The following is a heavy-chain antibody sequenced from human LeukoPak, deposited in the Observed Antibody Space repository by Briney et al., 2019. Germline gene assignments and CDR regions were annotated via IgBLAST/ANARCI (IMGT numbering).Heavy chain of an antibody. J-gene: IGHJ5*02. V-gene: IGHV1-69*02. D-gene: IGHD2-15*01. CDR1: GYTFTGYY. Sequence: GASVKVSCKASGYTFTGYYMHWVRQAPGQGLEWMGRVIPMLTITNYAQKFQGRVTITADKSATTAYMELNSLTSEDTAVYYCAACSGGSCYSRDWFDPWGQGTLVTVSS. CDR2: VIPMLTIT. CDR3: AACSGGSCYSRDWFDP.